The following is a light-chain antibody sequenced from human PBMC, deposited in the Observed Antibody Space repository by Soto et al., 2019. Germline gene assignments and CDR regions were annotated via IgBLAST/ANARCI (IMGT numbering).Light chain of an antibody. CDR3: QQRTNWPLT. CDR2: DAS. CDR1: QSVSSY. V-gene: IGKV3-11*01. Sequence: EIVLTQSPATLPLSPGERATLSCRASQSVSSYLVWYQQKPGQAPRLLIYDASNRATGIPARFSGSGSGTDFTLTISSLEPEDFAVYYCQQRTNWPLTFGGGTKLEIK. J-gene: IGKJ4*01.